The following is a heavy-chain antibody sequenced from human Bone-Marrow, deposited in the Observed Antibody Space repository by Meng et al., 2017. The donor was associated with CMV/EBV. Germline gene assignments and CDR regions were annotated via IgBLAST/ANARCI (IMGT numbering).Heavy chain of an antibody. J-gene: IGHJ6*02. CDR1: GFTFDDYG. Sequence: GESLKISCAASGFTFDDYGMSWVRQAPGKGLEWVAGINWNGGSTGYADSAKGRFTISRDNAKNSLYLQMNSLRGEDTALYYCARDDRTGRPSGGLFYYYGMAVWGRGHTVNVSS. CDR3: ARDDRTGRPSGGLFYYYGMAV. D-gene: IGHD3-10*01. V-gene: IGHV3-20*04. CDR2: INWNGGST.